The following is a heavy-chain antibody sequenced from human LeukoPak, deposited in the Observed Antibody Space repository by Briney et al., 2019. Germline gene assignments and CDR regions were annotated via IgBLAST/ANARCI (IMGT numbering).Heavy chain of an antibody. CDR3: ARQVTWIQLWPHFDY. V-gene: IGHV5-51*01. Sequence: GESLQISCQGSGYSFTSYWIGWVRQMPGKGLEWMGIIYPGDSDTRYSPSFQGQVTISADKSISTAYLQWSSLKASDTAMYYCARQVTWIQLWPHFDYWGQGTLVTVSS. D-gene: IGHD5-18*01. J-gene: IGHJ4*02. CDR1: GYSFTSYW. CDR2: IYPGDSDT.